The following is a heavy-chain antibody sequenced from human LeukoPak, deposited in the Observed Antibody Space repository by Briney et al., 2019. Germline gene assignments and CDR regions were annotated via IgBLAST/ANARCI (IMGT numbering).Heavy chain of an antibody. CDR2: FDPEDGGT. Sequence: GASVKVSCKVSGYTLTELSMHWVRQAPGKGLEWMGGFDPEDGGTIYAQKFQGRVTMTEDTSTDTAYMELSSLRSEDTAVYYCATANIWGITMMSYWGQGTLVTVSS. CDR1: GYTLTELS. V-gene: IGHV1-24*01. J-gene: IGHJ4*02. CDR3: ATANIWGITMMSY. D-gene: IGHD3-22*01.